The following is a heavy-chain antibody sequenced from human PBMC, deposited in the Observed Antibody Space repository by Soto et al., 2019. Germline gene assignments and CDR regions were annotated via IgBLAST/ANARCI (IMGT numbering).Heavy chain of an antibody. V-gene: IGHV1-69*08. D-gene: IGHD2-8*02. Sequence: QVQLVQSGAEVKKPGSSVKVSCKASGGTFSSYTISWVRQAPGQGLEWMGRIIPILGIANYAQKFQGRVTITADKSTSTAYMELSSLRSEDTAVYYCARDLSVTGWFDPWGQGTLVTVSS. CDR2: IIPILGIA. CDR3: ARDLSVTGWFDP. J-gene: IGHJ5*02. CDR1: GGTFSSYT.